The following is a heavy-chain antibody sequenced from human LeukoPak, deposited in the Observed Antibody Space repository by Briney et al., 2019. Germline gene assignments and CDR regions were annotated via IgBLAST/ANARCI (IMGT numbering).Heavy chain of an antibody. Sequence: ASVKVSCKTSGYTFTAYYMHWVRQAPGQGLEWMGWLYPNTGDTKYAKKFQGRVTMTRDTSTSTAYMELSSLTTDDTAVYYCASVTYSDTSSDFDYWGQGALVTVSS. J-gene: IGHJ4*02. CDR1: GYTFTAYY. D-gene: IGHD3-16*01. CDR2: LYPNTGDT. CDR3: ASVTYSDTSSDFDY. V-gene: IGHV1-2*02.